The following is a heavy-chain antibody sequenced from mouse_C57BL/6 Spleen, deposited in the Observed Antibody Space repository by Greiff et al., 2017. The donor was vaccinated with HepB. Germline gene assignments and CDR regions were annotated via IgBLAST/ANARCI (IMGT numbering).Heavy chain of an antibody. V-gene: IGHV3-6*01. CDR2: ISYDGSN. CDR1: GYSITSGYY. CDR3: ARTGRHYARDY. Sequence: EVKLQESGPGLVKPSQSLSLTCSVTGYSITSGYYWNWIRQFPGNKLEWMGYISYDGSNNYNPSLKNRISITRDTSKNQFFLKLKSVTTEDTATYYCARTGRHYARDYWGQGTSVTVSS. J-gene: IGHJ4*01.